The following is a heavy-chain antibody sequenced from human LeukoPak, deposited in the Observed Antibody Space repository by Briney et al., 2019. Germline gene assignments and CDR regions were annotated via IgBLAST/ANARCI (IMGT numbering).Heavy chain of an antibody. D-gene: IGHD3-3*01. CDR2: MNPNSGNT. J-gene: IGHJ5*02. V-gene: IGHV1-8*01. Sequence: ASVKVSCKASGYTFTSYDINWVRQATGQGLEWMGWMNPNSGNTGYAQKFQGRVTMTRNTSISTAYMELSSLRSEDTAVYYCARRTRITRNWFDPWGQGTLVTVSS. CDR1: GYTFTSYD. CDR3: ARRTRITRNWFDP.